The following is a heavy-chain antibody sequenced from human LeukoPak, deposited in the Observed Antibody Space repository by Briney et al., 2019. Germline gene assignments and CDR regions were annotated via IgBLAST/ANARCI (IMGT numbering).Heavy chain of an antibody. CDR2: INPNSGGT. D-gene: IGHD5-12*01. V-gene: IGHV1-2*02. CDR3: AREGSGYPY. J-gene: IGHJ4*02. Sequence: GASVKVSCKASGYTFTGYYMHWVRQAPGQGLEWMGWINPNSGGTNYAQKFQGRVTMTRDTSISTAHMEVSRLTSDDTAVFYCAREGSGYPYWGQGTLVTVSS. CDR1: GYTFTGYY.